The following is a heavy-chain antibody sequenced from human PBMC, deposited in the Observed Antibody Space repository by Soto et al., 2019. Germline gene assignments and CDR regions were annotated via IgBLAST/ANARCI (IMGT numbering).Heavy chain of an antibody. Sequence: GGSLRLSCAASGFTFSSYAMSWVRQAPGKGVEWVSAISGSGGSTYYADSVKGRFTISRDNSKNTLYLQMNSLRAEDTAVYYCAKMGEWGGPTLLLWFGELFPGYFDYWGQGTLVTVSS. D-gene: IGHD3-10*01. J-gene: IGHJ4*02. V-gene: IGHV3-23*01. CDR1: GFTFSSYA. CDR3: AKMGEWGGPTLLLWFGELFPGYFDY. CDR2: ISGSGGST.